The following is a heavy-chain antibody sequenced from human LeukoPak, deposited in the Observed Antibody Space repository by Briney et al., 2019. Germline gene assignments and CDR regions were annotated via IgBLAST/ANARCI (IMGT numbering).Heavy chain of an antibody. CDR2: TYYRSKWYN. V-gene: IGHV6-1*01. Sequence: SQTLSLTCAISGDSVSSNSAAWNWLRQSPSRGLEWLGRTYYRSKWYNDYAVSVKSRITINPDTSKNQFSLQLNSVTPEDTAVYYCARDQRAAAGTPFDYWGQGTLVTVSS. CDR3: ARDQRAAAGTPFDY. CDR1: GDSVSSNSAA. D-gene: IGHD6-13*01. J-gene: IGHJ4*02.